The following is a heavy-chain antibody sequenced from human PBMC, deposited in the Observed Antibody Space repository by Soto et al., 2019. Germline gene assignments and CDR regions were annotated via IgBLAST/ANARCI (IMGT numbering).Heavy chain of an antibody. CDR3: AHRRGYGPSAFDL. J-gene: IGHJ3*01. D-gene: IGHD5-12*01. Sequence: QITLKESGPTVVKPTQTLTLTCTFSGFSLSTSGECVGWIRQPPERALEWLALIYWADDERYSPSLKSRLTITKDSSKNHVVLTMTNMDPVDTGTYCCAHRRGYGPSAFDLWGQGTMVTVSS. CDR1: GFSLSTSGEC. CDR2: IYWADDE. V-gene: IGHV2-5*02.